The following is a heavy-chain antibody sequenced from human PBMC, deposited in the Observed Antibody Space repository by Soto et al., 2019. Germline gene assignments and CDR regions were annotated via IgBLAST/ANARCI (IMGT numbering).Heavy chain of an antibody. CDR2: IYYSGST. Sequence: PSETLSLTCSVAGGSISSVGHYWTWIRQQPGKGLEWIGYIYYSGSTDYNPSLKSRVTISVASSKNQFSLNLSSVTAADTSIYYCAREVDTDVGGLWFYDAFDIWGPGTKVTVSS. J-gene: IGHJ3*02. CDR3: AREVDTDVGGLWFYDAFDI. CDR1: GGSISSVGHY. V-gene: IGHV4-31*03. D-gene: IGHD5-18*01.